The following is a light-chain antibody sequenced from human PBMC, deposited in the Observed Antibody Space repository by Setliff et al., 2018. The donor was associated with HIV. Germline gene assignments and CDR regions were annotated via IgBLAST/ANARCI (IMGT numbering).Light chain of an antibody. CDR1: SSDVGSYNL. CDR3: CSYTGSSTYV. J-gene: IGLJ1*01. V-gene: IGLV2-23*02. Sequence: VLTQPASVSGSPGQSITISCTGTSSDVGSYNLVSWFQQNPGKAPRFMIYEVSKRPSGVSNRFSGSKSGNTASLTISGLQAEDEADYYCCSYTGSSTYVFGSGTKVTVL. CDR2: EVS.